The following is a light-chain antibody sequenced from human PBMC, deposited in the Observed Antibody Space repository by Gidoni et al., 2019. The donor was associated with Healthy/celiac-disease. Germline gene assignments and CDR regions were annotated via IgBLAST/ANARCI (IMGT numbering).Light chain of an antibody. CDR1: QGISNY. V-gene: IGKV1-27*01. Sequence: DIQLTQSPSSLSASVGDRVTITCRESQGISNYLAWYQQKPGKVPKLLIYAASTLQRGVPSRFSGSGSGTDFTLTISSLQPEDVATYYCQKYNSAPLTFGGGTKVEIK. CDR2: AAS. CDR3: QKYNSAPLT. J-gene: IGKJ4*01.